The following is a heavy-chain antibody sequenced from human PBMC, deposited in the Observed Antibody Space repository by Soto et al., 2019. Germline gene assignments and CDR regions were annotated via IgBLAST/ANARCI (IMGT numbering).Heavy chain of an antibody. V-gene: IGHV4-31*03. CDR2: IYYSGST. D-gene: IGHD1-26*01. CDR3: ARVPPAPLGSYYSVTVDYFDY. CDR1: GGSISSGGYY. Sequence: SETLSLTCTVSGGSISSGGYYWSWIRQHPGKGLEWIGYIYYSGSTYYNPSLKSRVTISVDTSKNQFSLKLSSVTAADTAVYYCARVPPAPLGSYYSVTVDYFDYWGQGTLVTVSS. J-gene: IGHJ4*02.